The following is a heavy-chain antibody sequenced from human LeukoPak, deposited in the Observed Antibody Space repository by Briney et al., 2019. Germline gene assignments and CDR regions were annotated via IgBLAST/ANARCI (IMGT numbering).Heavy chain of an antibody. J-gene: IGHJ4*02. CDR1: GYSFTSYW. CDR3: ARSAMVTGELYYFDY. CDR2: IYPGDSDT. Sequence: GESLKISCKGSGYSFTSYWIGWVRQMPGEGLEGMGIIYPGDSDTRYSPSFQGQVTISPDNSISTAYLQWSSLKASDTAMYYCARSAMVTGELYYFDYWGQGTLVTVSS. V-gene: IGHV5-51*01. D-gene: IGHD5-18*01.